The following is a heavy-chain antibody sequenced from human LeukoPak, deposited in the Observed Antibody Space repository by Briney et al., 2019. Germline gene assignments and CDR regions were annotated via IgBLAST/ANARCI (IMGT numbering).Heavy chain of an antibody. CDR3: ARHYGPLELDY. D-gene: IGHD3-10*01. Sequence: GESLKISCKGSGYSFTNYWIGWVRQMPGKGLEWMGIIYPGDSDTRYSPSFQGQVTISAAKSINTAYLQWNSLKASDTAMYYCARHYGPLELDYWGQGTLVTVSS. J-gene: IGHJ4*02. CDR1: GYSFTNYW. V-gene: IGHV5-51*01. CDR2: IYPGDSDT.